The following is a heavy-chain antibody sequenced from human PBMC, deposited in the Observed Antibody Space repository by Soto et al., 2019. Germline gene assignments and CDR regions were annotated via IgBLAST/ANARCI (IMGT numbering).Heavy chain of an antibody. Sequence: ASVKLSCKASGGTFSSYAISWVRQAPGQGLEWMGGIIPIFGTANYAQKFQGQVTISADKSITTTYLQWSSLKASDTAIYYCAASIFYYGMDVWGQGTTVTVSS. CDR3: AASIFYYGMDV. CDR2: IIPIFGTA. CDR1: GGTFSSYA. V-gene: IGHV1-69*06. J-gene: IGHJ6*02.